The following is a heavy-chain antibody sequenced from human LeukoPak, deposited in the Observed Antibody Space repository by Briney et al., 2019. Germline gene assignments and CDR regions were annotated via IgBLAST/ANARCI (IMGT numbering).Heavy chain of an antibody. CDR3: AKISRSYSHPFDY. D-gene: IGHD1-26*01. CDR1: GGSISSSSYY. CDR2: IYYSGST. V-gene: IGHV4-39*01. J-gene: IGHJ4*02. Sequence: SETLSLTCTVSGGSISSSSYYWGWIRQPPGKGLKWIGSIYYSGSTYYNPSLKSRVTISVDTSKNQFSLKLSSVTAADTAMYYCAKISRSYSHPFDYWGQGTLVTVSS.